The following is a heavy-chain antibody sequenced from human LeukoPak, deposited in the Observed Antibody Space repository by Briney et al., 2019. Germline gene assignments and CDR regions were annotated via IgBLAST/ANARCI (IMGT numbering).Heavy chain of an antibody. CDR1: GGSFSGYY. CDR2: INHSGST. Sequence: KTSETLSLTCAVYGGSFSGYYWSWIRQPPGKGLEWIGEINHSGSTNYNPSLKSRVTISVDTSKNQFSLKLSSVTAADTAVHYCARGGGRPGRFDPWGQGTLVTVSS. V-gene: IGHV4-34*01. J-gene: IGHJ5*02. D-gene: IGHD4-23*01. CDR3: ARGGGRPGRFDP.